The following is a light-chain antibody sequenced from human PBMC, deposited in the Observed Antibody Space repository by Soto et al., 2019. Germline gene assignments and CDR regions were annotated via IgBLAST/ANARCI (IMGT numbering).Light chain of an antibody. CDR2: LNSDGSH. J-gene: IGLJ2*01. CDR1: SGHSSYA. V-gene: IGLV4-69*01. CDR3: QTWGSGTVV. Sequence: QLVLTQSPSASASLGASVKLTCTLSSGHSSYAIAWHQQQPEKGPRYLMKLNSDGSHSKGDGIPDRFSGSSSGAERYLTISSIHSEDEAEYYCQTWGSGTVVFGGGTQLTVL.